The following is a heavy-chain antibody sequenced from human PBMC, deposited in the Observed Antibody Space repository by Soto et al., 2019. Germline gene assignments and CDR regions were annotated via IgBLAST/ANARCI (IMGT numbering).Heavy chain of an antibody. CDR2: TYYNGDT. V-gene: IGHV4-61*08. CDR3: ARHRRRIAAAGTGGWFDY. D-gene: IGHD6-13*01. CDR1: DDSFRGAEYY. J-gene: IGHJ5*01. Sequence: PSETLSLTCTASDDSFRGAEYYWSWIRQPLGKGPEWIGYTYYNGDTKYNPALRSRVTMSEDTSKNQFSLKLSSVTAADTAVYYCARHRRRIAAAGTGGWFDYWGQGTLVTVSS.